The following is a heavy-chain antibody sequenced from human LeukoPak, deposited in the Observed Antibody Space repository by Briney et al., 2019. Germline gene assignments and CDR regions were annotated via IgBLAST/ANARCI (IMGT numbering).Heavy chain of an antibody. CDR3: ARDRRGYYDSSGHFDY. D-gene: IGHD3-22*01. V-gene: IGHV4-59*01. CDR2: IDYSGAT. Sequence: SETLSLTCTVSGGSISSYYWSCIRQPPGKGLEWIAYIDYSGATKFNPSLKSRVTITLDTSKNQFSLKLSSVTAADTAVYYCARDRRGYYDSSGHFDYWGQGTLVTVSS. CDR1: GGSISSYY. J-gene: IGHJ4*02.